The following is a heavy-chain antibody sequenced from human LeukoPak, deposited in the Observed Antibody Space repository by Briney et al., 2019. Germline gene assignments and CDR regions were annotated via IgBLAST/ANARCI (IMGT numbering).Heavy chain of an antibody. CDR2: INHSGST. V-gene: IGHV4-34*01. CDR1: GGSFSGYY. CDR3: ARDSGYGSGSYIPVGDY. J-gene: IGHJ4*02. D-gene: IGHD3-10*01. Sequence: PSETLSLTCAVYGGSFSGYYWSWIRQPPGKGLEWIGEINHSGSTNYNPSLKSRVTISVDTSKNQFSLKLSSVTAADTPVYYCARDSGYGSGSYIPVGDYWGQGTLVTVSS.